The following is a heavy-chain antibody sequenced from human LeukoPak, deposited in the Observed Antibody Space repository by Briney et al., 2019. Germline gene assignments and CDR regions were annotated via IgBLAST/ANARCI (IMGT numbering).Heavy chain of an antibody. Sequence: PGGSLRLSCAASGFTFSSYGMHWVRQAPGKGLEWVAYIRYDGSNRHYADSVKGRFTISRDNSKNTLYLQMNSLRAEDTAVYYCARTAAMVRGYVDVWGKGTTVTVSS. CDR3: ARTAAMVRGYVDV. CDR1: GFTFSSYG. D-gene: IGHD5-18*01. V-gene: IGHV3-30*02. CDR2: IRYDGSNR. J-gene: IGHJ6*04.